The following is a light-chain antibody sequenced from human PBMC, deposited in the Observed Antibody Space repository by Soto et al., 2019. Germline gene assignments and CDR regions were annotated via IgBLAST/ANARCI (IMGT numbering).Light chain of an antibody. CDR3: QQRHMWPIT. CDR1: QSDGSNF. CDR2: ASV. V-gene: IGKV3D-20*02. J-gene: IGKJ5*01. Sequence: ELVLTQSPGSLSLSPGERATLSCKTSQSDGSNFVAWYQHKPGQAPRLLIYASVQRATGIPDRFSGSASGTDFTLTINRLEPEDFAVYYCQQRHMWPITFGQGTRLEIK.